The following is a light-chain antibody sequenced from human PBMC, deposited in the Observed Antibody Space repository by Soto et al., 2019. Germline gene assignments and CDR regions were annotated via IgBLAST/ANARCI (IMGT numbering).Light chain of an antibody. Sequence: IHLTQSPSSLSASVGDRVTITCRASQEISGYLAWYQQTPGKAPKLLIYGVSTLQDGVSSRFSGRGSGTDFSLTISSLQPEDCATFYCQHRHWGFGPGT. CDR3: QHRHWG. V-gene: IGKV1-9*01. J-gene: IGKJ1*01. CDR2: GVS. CDR1: QEISGY.